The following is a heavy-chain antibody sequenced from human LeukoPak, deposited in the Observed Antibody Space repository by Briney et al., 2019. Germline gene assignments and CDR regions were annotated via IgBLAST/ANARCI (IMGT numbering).Heavy chain of an antibody. CDR2: ISGSGGST. D-gene: IGHD5-18*01. CDR1: GFTFSSYA. J-gene: IGHJ4*02. Sequence: PGGSLRLSCAASGFTFSSYAMSWVRQAPGKGLEWVSAISGSGGSTYYADSVKGRFTVSRDNSKNTLYLQMNSLRAEDTAVYYCAKDFYSYGYPDYWGQGTLVTVSS. CDR3: AKDFYSYGYPDY. V-gene: IGHV3-23*01.